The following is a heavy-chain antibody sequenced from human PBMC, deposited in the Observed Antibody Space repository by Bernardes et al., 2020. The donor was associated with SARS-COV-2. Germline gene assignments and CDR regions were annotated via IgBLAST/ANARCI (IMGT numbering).Heavy chain of an antibody. D-gene: IGHD6-19*01. V-gene: IGHV4-34*01. CDR3: ARDSGSYGMDV. Sequence: SETLSLTPAVHGGSFSGYYWSWIRQPPGKGLEWIGEINHSGSTNYNPSLKSRVTISVDTSKNQFSLKLSSVTAADTAVYYCARDSGSYGMDVWGQGTTVTVSS. CDR1: GGSFSGYY. J-gene: IGHJ6*02. CDR2: INHSGST.